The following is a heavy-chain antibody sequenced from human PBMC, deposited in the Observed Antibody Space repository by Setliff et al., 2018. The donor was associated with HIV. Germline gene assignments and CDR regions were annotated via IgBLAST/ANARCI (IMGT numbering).Heavy chain of an antibody. V-gene: IGHV1-69*05. D-gene: IGHD3-10*01. Sequence: SVKVSCKASGGAFSSYALSWVRQAPGQGLEWMGGIIPIFGTANYAQKFQGRVTITTDESTSTAYMELSSLRSEDTAVYYCAKVFAFGVDGFDVWGQGTMVTVSS. CDR2: IIPIFGTA. CDR3: AKVFAFGVDGFDV. CDR1: GGAFSSYA. J-gene: IGHJ3*01.